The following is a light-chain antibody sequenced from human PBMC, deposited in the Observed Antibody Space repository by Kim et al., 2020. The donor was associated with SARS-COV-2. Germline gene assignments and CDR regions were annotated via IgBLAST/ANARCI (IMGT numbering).Light chain of an antibody. Sequence: QSITISGTGTRGDVGGHDNVSWYQQHPGKAPKLIIYDVTNRPSGVSGRFSGSKSGNTASLTISGLQAEDEADYHCASYTSTSALGVFGGGTQLTVL. CDR2: DVT. J-gene: IGLJ3*02. V-gene: IGLV2-14*03. CDR3: ASYTSTSALGV. CDR1: RGDVGGHDN.